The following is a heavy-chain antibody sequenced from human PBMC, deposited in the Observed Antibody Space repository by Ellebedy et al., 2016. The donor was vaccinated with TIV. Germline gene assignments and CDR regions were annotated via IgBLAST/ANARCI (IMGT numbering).Heavy chain of an antibody. CDR3: GRGQTTFEY. J-gene: IGHJ4*02. Sequence: GESLKISCAASGFTFTNYWMNCVRQAPGKGLEWVANIKQDGSEKYYVDSVKGRFTISRDNAKNSLYLQMNSLRADDTAVYYCGRGQTTFEYWGQGTLVTVSS. CDR2: IKQDGSEK. D-gene: IGHD4-11*01. CDR1: GFTFTNYW. V-gene: IGHV3-7*03.